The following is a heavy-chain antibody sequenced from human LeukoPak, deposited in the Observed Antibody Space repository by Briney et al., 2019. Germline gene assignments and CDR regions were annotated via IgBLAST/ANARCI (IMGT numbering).Heavy chain of an antibody. Sequence: GGSLRLSCAASGFTFSNTWMNWVRQAPGKGLEWVPSISSSSSYIYYADSVKGRFTISRDNAKNSLYLQMNSLRAEDTAVYYCARRIVGATPPGYFDYWGQGTLVTVSS. D-gene: IGHD1-26*01. CDR3: ARRIVGATPPGYFDY. CDR2: ISSSSSYI. J-gene: IGHJ4*02. V-gene: IGHV3-21*01. CDR1: GFTFSNTW.